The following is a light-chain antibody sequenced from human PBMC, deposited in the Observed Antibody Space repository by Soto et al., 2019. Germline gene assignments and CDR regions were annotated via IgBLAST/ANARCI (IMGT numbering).Light chain of an antibody. Sequence: IGLAHSPGTLSLSPGKRATLSCRASQSISSSYLAWYQQRPGQAPRLLIYGASSRATGIPARFGGSGSGTEFTLTISSLQPDDFATYYCQQYNVYSWTFGQGTKVAI. J-gene: IGKJ1*01. CDR3: QQYNVYSWT. CDR1: QSISSSY. CDR2: GAS. V-gene: IGKV3-20*01.